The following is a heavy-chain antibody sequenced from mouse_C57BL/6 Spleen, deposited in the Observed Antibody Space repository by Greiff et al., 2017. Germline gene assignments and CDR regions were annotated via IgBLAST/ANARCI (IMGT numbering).Heavy chain of an antibody. CDR1: GYTFTDYE. J-gene: IGHJ2*01. CDR2: IDPTTGGT. Sequence: QVQLKESGAELVRPGASVTLSCKASGYTFTDYEMHWVKQTPVHGLEWIGAIDPTTGGTAYNQKFKGKAILTADKSSSTAYMELRSLTSEDSAVYYCTRNYGSSYGYFDYWGQGTTLTVSS. V-gene: IGHV1-15*01. D-gene: IGHD1-1*01. CDR3: TRNYGSSYGYFDY.